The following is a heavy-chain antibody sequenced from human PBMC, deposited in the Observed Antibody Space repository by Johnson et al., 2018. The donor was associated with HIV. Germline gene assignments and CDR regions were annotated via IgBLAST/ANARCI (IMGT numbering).Heavy chain of an antibody. CDR1: GFTFSSYG. Sequence: QVQLVESGGGLVQPGKSLRLSCAASGFTFSSYGMHWVRQAAGKGLEWVALIWYDGSHKYYGDSVRGSFSIARDNSKNTLYLQMKSLGADDTAVYYCARACRDGYTCDVFDIWGQGTMVTVSS. J-gene: IGHJ3*02. CDR2: IWYDGSHK. D-gene: IGHD5-24*01. V-gene: IGHV3-33*01. CDR3: ARACRDGYTCDVFDI.